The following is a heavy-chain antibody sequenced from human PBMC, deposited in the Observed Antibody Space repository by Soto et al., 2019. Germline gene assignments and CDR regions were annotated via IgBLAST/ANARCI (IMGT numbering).Heavy chain of an antibody. D-gene: IGHD3-10*01. CDR3: ARDDEYSGNGMDV. Sequence: QVQLVESGGGVVQPGRSLILSCAASEFTFSNYGMHWVRQAPGKGLEWVAVILNDGSNRYHADSVKDRFTISRDNSKNTLYLRMNSLRAEDTAVYYCARDDEYSGNGMDVWGQGTTVTVS. CDR2: ILNDGSNR. V-gene: IGHV3-33*01. J-gene: IGHJ6*02. CDR1: EFTFSNYG.